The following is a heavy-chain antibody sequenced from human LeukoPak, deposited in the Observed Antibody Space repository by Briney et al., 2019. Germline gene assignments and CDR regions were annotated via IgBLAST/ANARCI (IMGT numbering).Heavy chain of an antibody. D-gene: IGHD1-7*01. J-gene: IGHJ2*01. V-gene: IGHV4-59*08. CDR3: AGHTGGTTNDL. Sequence: PSETLSLTCTVSGGSISSHYWSWIRQPPGKGLEWIGYAHYSGSTNYNRSLKSRVTLSVDTSKDQFSLKLTSVTAADTAVYYCAGHTGGTTNDLWGRGTLVTVSS. CDR2: AHYSGST. CDR1: GGSISSHY.